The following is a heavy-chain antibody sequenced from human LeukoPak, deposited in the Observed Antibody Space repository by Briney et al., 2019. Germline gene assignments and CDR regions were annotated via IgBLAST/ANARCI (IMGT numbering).Heavy chain of an antibody. CDR1: GYTFTSYY. V-gene: IGHV1-46*01. Sequence: ASVKVSCKASGYTFTSYYIHWVRQAPGQGLEWMGIINPSGGSTTYPQRFQGRVTMTRDTSTSTVYLELTSLRSEDTAVYFCARFYGSGNSFDYWGQGTPVTVSS. J-gene: IGHJ4*02. CDR2: INPSGGST. D-gene: IGHD3-10*01. CDR3: ARFYGSGNSFDY.